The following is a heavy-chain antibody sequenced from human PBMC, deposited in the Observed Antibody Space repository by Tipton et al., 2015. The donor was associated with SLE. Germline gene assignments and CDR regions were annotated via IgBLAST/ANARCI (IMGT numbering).Heavy chain of an antibody. CDR3: ARGGVGATPGFYFDY. J-gene: IGHJ4*02. Sequence: QLVQSGAEVKKPGASVKVSCKASGYTFTSYGISWVRQAPGQGLERMGWISAYNGNTNYAQKLQGRVTMTTDTSTSTAYMELRSLRSDYPAVYYCARGGVGATPGFYFDYWGQGTLVPVSS. CDR2: ISAYNGNT. D-gene: IGHD1-26*01. CDR1: GYTFTSYG. V-gene: IGHV1-18*01.